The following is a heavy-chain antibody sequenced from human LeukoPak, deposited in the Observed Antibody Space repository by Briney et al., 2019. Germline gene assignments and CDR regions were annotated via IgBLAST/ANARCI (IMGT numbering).Heavy chain of an antibody. D-gene: IGHD3-9*01. CDR1: GFTFSSYA. J-gene: IGHJ4*02. CDR3: AKDGPLLGRYFDWLSPFDY. V-gene: IGHV3-23*01. Sequence: PGGSLRLSCAASGFTFSSYAMSWVRQAPGKGLEWVSAISGSGGSTYYADSVKGRFTISRDNSKNTLYLQMNSLRAEDTAVYYCAKDGPLLGRYFDWLSPFDYWGQGTLVTVSS. CDR2: ISGSGGST.